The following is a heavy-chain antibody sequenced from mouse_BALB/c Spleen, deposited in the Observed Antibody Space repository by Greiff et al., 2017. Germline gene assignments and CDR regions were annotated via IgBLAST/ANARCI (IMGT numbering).Heavy chain of an antibody. Sequence: QVQLKESGAELMKPGASVKISCKATGYTFSSYWIEWVKQRPGHGLEWIGEILPGSGSTNYNEKFKGKATFTADTSSNTAYMQLSSLTSEDSAVYYCARDGYYGYAMDYWGQGTSVTVSS. CDR2: ILPGSGST. J-gene: IGHJ4*01. CDR3: ARDGYYGYAMDY. D-gene: IGHD2-3*01. V-gene: IGHV1-9*01. CDR1: GYTFSSYW.